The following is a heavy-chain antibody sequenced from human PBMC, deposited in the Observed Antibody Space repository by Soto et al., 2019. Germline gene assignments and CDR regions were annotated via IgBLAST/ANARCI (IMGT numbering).Heavy chain of an antibody. J-gene: IGHJ4*02. CDR3: ARHRFNYYDNTVYYYFDY. V-gene: IGHV1-18*04. D-gene: IGHD3-22*01. CDR1: CYSFTSYG. CDR2: ISGHNGNT. Sequence: SEKVSNRDSCYSFTSYGISWVRQAPGQGPEWMGWISGHNGNTNHPQSLQGRVTMTTDTSRNTAYMELRSLRSDDTAVYYCARHRFNYYDNTVYYYFDYWGQGTLVTVSS.